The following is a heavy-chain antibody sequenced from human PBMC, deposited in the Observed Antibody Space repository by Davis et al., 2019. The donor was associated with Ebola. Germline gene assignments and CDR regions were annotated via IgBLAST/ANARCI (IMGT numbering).Heavy chain of an antibody. CDR2: ISSSGSTI. J-gene: IGHJ4*02. CDR3: ARRSNVYNSD. D-gene: IGHD5-24*01. V-gene: IGHV3-11*01. CDR1: GFTFSDYY. Sequence: PGGSLRLSCAASGFTFSDYYMSWIRQAPGKGLEWVSYISSSGSTIYYADSVQGRFTISRDNSKNTLFLQMSSLRVEDTAVYYCARRSNVYNSDWGQGSLVTVSS.